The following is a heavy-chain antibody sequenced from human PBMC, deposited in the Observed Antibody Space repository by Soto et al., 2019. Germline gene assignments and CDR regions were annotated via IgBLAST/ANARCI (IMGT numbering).Heavy chain of an antibody. D-gene: IGHD3-9*01. CDR2: IYYSGRT. V-gene: IGHV4-31*11. CDR3: ARVPVYDILTGYPAGGSDY. J-gene: IGHJ4*02. CDR1: GGSISSGGYN. Sequence: LSLTCAVYGGSISSGGYNWSWIRQHPGKGLEWIGYIYYSGRTYYNPSLKSRVTISVDTSKNQFSLKLSSVTAADTAVYYCARVPVYDILTGYPAGGSDYRGQGTLVTVSS.